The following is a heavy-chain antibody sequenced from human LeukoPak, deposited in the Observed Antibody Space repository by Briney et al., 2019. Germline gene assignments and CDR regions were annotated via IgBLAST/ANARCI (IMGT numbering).Heavy chain of an antibody. D-gene: IGHD5-12*01. CDR3: ARVSGYDWESFYDY. CDR1: GGSISSGSYY. V-gene: IGHV4-61*01. Sequence: PSETLSLTCTVSGGSISSGSYYWSWVRQPPGKGLEWIGYIYYSGSTNYNPSLKSRVTISVDTSKNQFSLKLSSVTAADTAMYYCARVSGYDWESFYDYWGQGSLVTVSS. J-gene: IGHJ4*02. CDR2: IYYSGST.